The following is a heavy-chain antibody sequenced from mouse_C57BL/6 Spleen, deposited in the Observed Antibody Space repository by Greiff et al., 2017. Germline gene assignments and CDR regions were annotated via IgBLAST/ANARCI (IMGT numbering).Heavy chain of an antibody. V-gene: IGHV1-15*01. D-gene: IGHD2-4*01. CDR1: GYTFTDYE. CDR3: TRSDYDYDEDGYAMDY. CDR2: IDPETGGT. J-gene: IGHJ4*01. Sequence: QVQLQQSGAELVRPGASVTLSCKASGYTFTDYEMHWVKQTPVHGLEWIGAIDPETGGTAYNQKFKGKAIRTADKSSSTAYMELRSLTSEDSAVYYCTRSDYDYDEDGYAMDYWGQGTSVTVSS.